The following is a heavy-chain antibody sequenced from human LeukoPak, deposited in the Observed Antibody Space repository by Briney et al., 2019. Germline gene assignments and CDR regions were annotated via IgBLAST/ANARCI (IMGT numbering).Heavy chain of an antibody. CDR3: VWGGQAVLRY. Sequence: GASLRLSSAASGFTFSDYYMSWIRQAPGQGLEWISYISRSGSAISYADTVKGRFTISRDNAKSSLYLQMNSLRVEDTAVYYCVWGGQAVLRYWGRGTVVT. CDR1: GFTFSDYY. CDR2: ISRSGSAI. J-gene: IGHJ4*02. D-gene: IGHD3-16*01. V-gene: IGHV3-11*01.